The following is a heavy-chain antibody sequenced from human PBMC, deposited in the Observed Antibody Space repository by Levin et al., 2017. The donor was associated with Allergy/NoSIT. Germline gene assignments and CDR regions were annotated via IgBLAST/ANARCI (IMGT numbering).Heavy chain of an antibody. D-gene: IGHD3-22*01. CDR2: IYYSGST. CDR1: GGSISSYY. V-gene: IGHV4-59*01. Sequence: SETLSLTCTVSGGSISSYYWSWIRQPPGKGLEWIGYIYYSGSTNYNPSLKSRVTISVDTSKNQFSLKLSSVTAADTAVYYCASQSSGYYRRGAFDIWGQGTMVTVSS. J-gene: IGHJ3*02. CDR3: ASQSSGYYRRGAFDI.